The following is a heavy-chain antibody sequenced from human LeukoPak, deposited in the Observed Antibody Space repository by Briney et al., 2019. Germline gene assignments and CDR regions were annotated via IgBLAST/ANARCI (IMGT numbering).Heavy chain of an antibody. D-gene: IGHD3-16*01. CDR1: GYTFTGYY. V-gene: IGHV1-2*02. CDR2: IDPKNGGT. CDR3: ATDEGG. J-gene: IGHJ1*01. Sequence: GASVKVSCKASGYTFTGYYMHWVRQAPGQGLEWMGFIDPKNGGTNYAQKFQGRVTLTRDTSISTAYMELSSLRSDDTAVYHCATDEGGWGQGTLVTVSS.